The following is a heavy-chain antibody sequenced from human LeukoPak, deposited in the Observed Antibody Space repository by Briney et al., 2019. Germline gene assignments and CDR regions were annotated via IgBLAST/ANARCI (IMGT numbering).Heavy chain of an antibody. CDR2: ISTSGSTT. CDR3: ARVGRYCSGGDCYSTY. V-gene: IGHV3-48*02. J-gene: IGHJ4*02. D-gene: IGHD2-15*01. CDR1: GFTFSSYQ. Sequence: GGSLRLSCAASGFTFSSYQMNWVRQAPGKGLEWVSHISTSGSTTYYADSVKGRFTISRDNAKNSLYLQMNSLRDEDTAVYYCARVGRYCSGGDCYSTYWGQGTLVTVSS.